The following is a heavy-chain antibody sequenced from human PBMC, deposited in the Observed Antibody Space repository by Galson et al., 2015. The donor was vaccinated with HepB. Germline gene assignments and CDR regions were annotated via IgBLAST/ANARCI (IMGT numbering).Heavy chain of an antibody. CDR2: ISSSSTI. Sequence: SLRLSCAASGFTFSNYNMNWVRQAPGKGLEWVSYISSSSTIYYADSVKGRFTISRDNAKNSLYLRMNSLRAEDTAVYYCARRYCSSTSCHGNFDYWGQGTLVTVSS. J-gene: IGHJ4*02. CDR1: GFTFSNYN. V-gene: IGHV3-48*01. CDR3: ARRYCSSTSCHGNFDY. D-gene: IGHD2-2*01.